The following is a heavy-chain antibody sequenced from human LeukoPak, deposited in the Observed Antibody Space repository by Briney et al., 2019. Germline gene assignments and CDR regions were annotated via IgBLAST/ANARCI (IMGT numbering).Heavy chain of an antibody. D-gene: IGHD3-10*01. CDR1: GFTFSSYA. CDR2: ISGSGGST. Sequence: PGGSLRLSCAASGFTFSSYAMSWVRQAPGKGLEWVSAISGSGGSTYYADSVKGRFTISRDNAKNSLYLQMNSLRAEDTAVYYCARHVMVRGVIIPQYYFDYWGQGTLVTVSS. J-gene: IGHJ4*02. V-gene: IGHV3-23*01. CDR3: ARHVMVRGVIIPQYYFDY.